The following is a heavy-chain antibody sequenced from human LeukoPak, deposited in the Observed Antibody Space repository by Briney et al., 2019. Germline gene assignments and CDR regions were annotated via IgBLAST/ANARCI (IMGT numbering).Heavy chain of an antibody. J-gene: IGHJ4*02. D-gene: IGHD3-10*01. CDR2: ISGSGGST. Sequence: ETLSLTCTVSGGSISSGGYYWSWVRQAPGKGLEWVSAISGSGGSTYYADSVKGRFTISRDNSKNTLYLQMNSLRAEDTAVYYCAKDPHNYYGSGSYWDYWGQGTLVTVSS. CDR1: GGSISSGGYY. CDR3: AKDPHNYYGSGSYWDY. V-gene: IGHV3-23*01.